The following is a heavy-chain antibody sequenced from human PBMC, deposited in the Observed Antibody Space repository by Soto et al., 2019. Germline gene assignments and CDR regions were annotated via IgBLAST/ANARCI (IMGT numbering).Heavy chain of an antibody. D-gene: IGHD3-22*01. Sequence: ASVKFSCKASGYTFTSYGISWVRQAPGQGLEWMGWISAYNGNTNYAQKLQGRVTMTTDTSTSTAYMELRSLRSDDTAVYYCARAHSGYYYGNWFDPWGQGTLVTVSS. J-gene: IGHJ5*02. CDR1: GYTFTSYG. V-gene: IGHV1-18*04. CDR2: ISAYNGNT. CDR3: ARAHSGYYYGNWFDP.